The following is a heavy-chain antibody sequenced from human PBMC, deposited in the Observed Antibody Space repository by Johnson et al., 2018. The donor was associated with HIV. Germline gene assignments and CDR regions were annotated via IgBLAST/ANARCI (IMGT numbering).Heavy chain of an antibody. Sequence: VQLVESGGGVVQPGRSLRLSCAASGFTFDDYAMHWVRQAPGKGLEWVSGISWNSGSIGYADSVKGRFTISRDNAKNSLYLQMNSLRAEDTALYYCARDLETGDDYVWGSYQLGAFDMWGQGT. CDR1: GFTFDDYA. V-gene: IGHV3-9*01. CDR2: ISWNSGSI. D-gene: IGHD3-16*02. CDR3: ARDLETGDDYVWGSYQLGAFDM. J-gene: IGHJ3*02.